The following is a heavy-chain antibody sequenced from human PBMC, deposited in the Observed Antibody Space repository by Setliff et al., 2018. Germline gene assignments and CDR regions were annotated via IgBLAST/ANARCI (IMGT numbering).Heavy chain of an antibody. Sequence: ASVKVSCKASGYTFTGYFIHWLRQAPGQGLEWLGWINPNKDVTKYAQKFQDRILMTKDTSLNTAYMELRSLRSDDTALYYCARDGSAFFYEHWGQGSLVTAPQ. CDR3: ARDGSAFFYEH. CDR1: GYTFTGYF. J-gene: IGHJ4*02. V-gene: IGHV1-2*02. CDR2: INPNKDVT. D-gene: IGHD1-26*01.